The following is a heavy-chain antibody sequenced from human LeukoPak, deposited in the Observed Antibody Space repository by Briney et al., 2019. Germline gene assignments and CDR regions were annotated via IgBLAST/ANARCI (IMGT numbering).Heavy chain of an antibody. J-gene: IGHJ6*03. CDR1: GGSISSYY. D-gene: IGHD3-10*01. V-gene: IGHV4-4*07. CDR2: IYTSGST. CDR3: SRGITMVRGVINYYYYYMDV. Sequence: PSETLSLTCTVSGGSISSYYWSWIRQPAGKGLEWIGRIYTSGSTNYNPSLKSRVTISVDKSKNQFSLKLSSVTAADTAVYYCSRGITMVRGVINYYYYYMDVWGKGTTVTVSS.